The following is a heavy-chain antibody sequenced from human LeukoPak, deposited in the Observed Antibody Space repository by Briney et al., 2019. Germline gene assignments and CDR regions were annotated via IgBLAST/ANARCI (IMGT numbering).Heavy chain of an antibody. D-gene: IGHD3-22*01. V-gene: IGHV3-30*18. CDR3: AKSTRYYDSSGYVDL. Sequence: PGGSLRLSCTASGRFMFGSYGMHWVRQAPGKGLEWGAVISHTASMKVYAESVKGRFTVSRDNSKRTLYLQMNSLRPEDTALYYCAKSTRYYDSSGYVDLWGQGTLVTVSS. CDR2: ISHTASMK. J-gene: IGHJ5*02. CDR1: GRFMFGSYG.